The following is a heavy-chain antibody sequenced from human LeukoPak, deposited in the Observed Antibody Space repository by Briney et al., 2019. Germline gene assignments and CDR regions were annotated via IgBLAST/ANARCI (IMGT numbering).Heavy chain of an antibody. CDR2: IIPIFGTA. V-gene: IGHV1-69*05. Sequence: SVKVSCKASGGTFSSYAISWVRQAPGQGLEWMGGIIPIFGTANYAQKFQGRVTITTDESTSTAYMELSSLRSEDTAVYYCARDLPKKLIAVAGRDYYYYMDVWGEGTTVTVSS. CDR3: ARDLPKKLIAVAGRDYYYYMDV. J-gene: IGHJ6*03. D-gene: IGHD6-19*01. CDR1: GGTFSSYA.